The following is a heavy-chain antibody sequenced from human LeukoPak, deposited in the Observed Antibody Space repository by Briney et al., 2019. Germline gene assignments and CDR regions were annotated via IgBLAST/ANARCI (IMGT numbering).Heavy chain of an antibody. Sequence: SVKVSCKASGGTFSSYAISWVRQSPGQGLEWMGGIIPIFGTANYAQKFQGRVTITTDESTSTAYMELSSLRSEDTAVYYCARGRGTGTNILDDYWGQGTLVTVSS. D-gene: IGHD1-7*01. V-gene: IGHV1-69*05. CDR2: IIPIFGTA. J-gene: IGHJ4*02. CDR3: ARGRGTGTNILDDY. CDR1: GGTFSSYA.